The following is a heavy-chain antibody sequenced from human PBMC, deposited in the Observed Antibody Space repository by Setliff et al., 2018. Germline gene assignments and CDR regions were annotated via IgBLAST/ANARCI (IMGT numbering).Heavy chain of an antibody. V-gene: IGHV1-69*13. J-gene: IGHJ6*03. CDR3: AIHFLTVMKYYYYMDV. CDR1: GGTFSNYC. CDR2: IMPKFGTP. Sequence: ASVKVSCKASGGTFSNYCISWVRQAPGQGLEWMGGIMPKFGTPNRSQKFKGTVTITADESTSTAYMALSGLTSEDTAVYYCAIHFLTVMKYYYYMDVWGKGTPVTVSS. D-gene: IGHD5-18*01.